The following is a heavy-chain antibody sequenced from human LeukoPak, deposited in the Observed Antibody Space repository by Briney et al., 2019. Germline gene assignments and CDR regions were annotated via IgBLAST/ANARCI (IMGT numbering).Heavy chain of an antibody. Sequence: GGTLRLSCAASGFTFSSYGMSWVRQAPGKGLEWVSAISGSGGNTYYADSVKGRFTISRDNSKNTLYLQMNSLRAEDTAIYYCAKNGDRGAYCTGGTCYPYFYYYMDVWGKGTTVTISS. CDR1: GFTFSSYG. CDR3: AKNGDRGAYCTGGTCYPYFYYYMDV. CDR2: ISGSGGNT. V-gene: IGHV3-23*01. J-gene: IGHJ6*03. D-gene: IGHD2-15*01.